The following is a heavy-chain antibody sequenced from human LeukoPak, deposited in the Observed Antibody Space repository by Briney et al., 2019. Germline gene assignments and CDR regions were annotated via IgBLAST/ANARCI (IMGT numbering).Heavy chain of an antibody. Sequence: PSETLSLTCAVYGGSFSGYYRSWIRQPPGKGLEWIGEINHSGSANYNPSLKSRVTISVDTSKNQFSLKLSSVTAADTAVYYCARVGAIVVVPAAIFNWFDPWGQGTLVTVSS. J-gene: IGHJ5*02. CDR2: INHSGSA. D-gene: IGHD2-2*02. CDR1: GGSFSGYY. CDR3: ARVGAIVVVPAAIFNWFDP. V-gene: IGHV4-34*01.